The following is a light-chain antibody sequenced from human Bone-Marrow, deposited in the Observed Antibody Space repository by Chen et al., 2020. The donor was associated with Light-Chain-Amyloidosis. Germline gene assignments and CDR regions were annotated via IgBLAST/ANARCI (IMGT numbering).Light chain of an antibody. CDR2: RDT. Sequence: SYELTQPPSVSVSPGQTARITGSGDDLPTKYAYWYQQKPGPAPVLVIHRDTERPSGISERFSGSSSGTTATLTISGVQAEDEADYHCQSADSSGTDEVIFGGGTKLTVL. V-gene: IGLV3-25*03. J-gene: IGLJ2*01. CDR1: DLPTKY. CDR3: QSADSSGTDEVI.